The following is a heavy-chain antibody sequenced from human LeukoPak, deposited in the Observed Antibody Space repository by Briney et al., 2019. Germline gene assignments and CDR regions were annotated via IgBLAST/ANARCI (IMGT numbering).Heavy chain of an antibody. CDR1: GVSISSSSYY. Sequence: SETLSLTCTVSGVSISSSSYYRGWTRHPPGKGREWIGRIYYRGSTYYNPSLKSRATISVDTPKNQFSLKLSSVTAADTAVYYCARDVYDSSGYYGYMDVWGKGTTVTVSS. J-gene: IGHJ6*03. D-gene: IGHD3-22*01. CDR2: IYYRGST. CDR3: ARDVYDSSGYYGYMDV. V-gene: IGHV4-39*07.